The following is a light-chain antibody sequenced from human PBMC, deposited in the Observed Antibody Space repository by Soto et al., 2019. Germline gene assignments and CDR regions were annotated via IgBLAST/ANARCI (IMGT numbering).Light chain of an antibody. Sequence: QSVLTQPPSASGTPGQRVTISCSGSSSNIGSNTVNWYQQLPGTAPKLLIYSNNQRPSGVPDRFSGSKSDTSASLAISGLQSEDEADYYCAAWDDSLNVLFGGGTKLTVL. CDR1: SSNIGSNT. V-gene: IGLV1-44*01. CDR2: SNN. CDR3: AAWDDSLNVL. J-gene: IGLJ2*01.